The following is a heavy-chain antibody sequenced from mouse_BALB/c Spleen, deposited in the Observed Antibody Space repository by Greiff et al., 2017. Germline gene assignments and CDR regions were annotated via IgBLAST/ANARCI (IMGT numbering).Heavy chain of an antibody. V-gene: IGHV3-8*02. J-gene: IGHJ4*01. CDR1: GDSITSGY. D-gene: IGHD2-4*01. CDR3: ARDDYDEDDAMDY. Sequence: DVKLQESGPSLVKPSQTLSLTCSVTGDSITSGYWNWIRKFPGNKLEYMGYISYSGSTYYNPSLKSRISITRDTSKNQYYLQLNSVTTEDTATYYCARDDYDEDDAMDYWGQGTSVTVSS. CDR2: ISYSGST.